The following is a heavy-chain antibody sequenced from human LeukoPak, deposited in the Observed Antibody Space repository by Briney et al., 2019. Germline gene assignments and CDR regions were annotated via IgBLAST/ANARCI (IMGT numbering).Heavy chain of an antibody. CDR2: ISPTGSTT. Sequence: GSLRLSCTASGFSFSGHWMHWARQLPTNGLVCVSRISPTGSTTSYADSVKGRFTVSRDNAKNTLYLQVNNLRAEDTAVYYCARGPNSNWSGLDFWGQGTLLTVSS. J-gene: IGHJ4*02. CDR3: ARGPNSNWSGLDF. V-gene: IGHV3-74*01. CDR1: GFSFSGHW. D-gene: IGHD6-6*01.